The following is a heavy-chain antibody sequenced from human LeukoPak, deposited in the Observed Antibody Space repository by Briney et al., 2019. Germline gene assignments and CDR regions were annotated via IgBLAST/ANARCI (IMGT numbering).Heavy chain of an antibody. Sequence: SETLSLTCDVSGYSIRGLYYCGWIRLSPGKGLEWIGSLYHTGTPYYNPSLKSRVTMSVDTSKSQFSLKLSSVTAADTAVYYCARHAYYDFWSGYLGTSYYYYYMDVWGKGTTVTVSS. CDR2: LYHTGTP. J-gene: IGHJ6*03. D-gene: IGHD3-3*01. V-gene: IGHV4-38-2*01. CDR1: GYSIRGLYY. CDR3: ARHAYYDFWSGYLGTSYYYYYMDV.